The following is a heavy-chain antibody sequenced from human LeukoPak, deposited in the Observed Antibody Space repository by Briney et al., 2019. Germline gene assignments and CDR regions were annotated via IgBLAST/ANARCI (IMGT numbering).Heavy chain of an antibody. D-gene: IGHD6-25*01. CDR2: IIPIFGTA. J-gene: IGHJ4*02. Sequence: SVKVSCKASGGTFSSYAISWVRQAPGQGLEWTGGIIPIFGTANYAQKFQGRVTITADKSTSTAYMELSSLRSEDTAVYYCAEGDWAATFDYWGQGTLVTVSS. CDR1: GGTFSSYA. CDR3: AEGDWAATFDY. V-gene: IGHV1-69*06.